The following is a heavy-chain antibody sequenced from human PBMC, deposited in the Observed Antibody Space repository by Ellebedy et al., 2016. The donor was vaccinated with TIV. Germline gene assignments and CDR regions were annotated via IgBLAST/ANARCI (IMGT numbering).Heavy chain of an antibody. CDR1: GGSISSSSYY. CDR2: IYYSGST. Sequence: SETLSLXXTVSGGSISSSSYYWGWIRQPPGKGLEWIGSIYYSGSTYYNPSLKSRVTISVDTSKNQFSLKLSSVTAADTAVYYCARHSSSWYDDFLYYFDYWGQGTLVTVSS. CDR3: ARHSSSWYDDFLYYFDY. D-gene: IGHD6-13*01. V-gene: IGHV4-39*01. J-gene: IGHJ4*02.